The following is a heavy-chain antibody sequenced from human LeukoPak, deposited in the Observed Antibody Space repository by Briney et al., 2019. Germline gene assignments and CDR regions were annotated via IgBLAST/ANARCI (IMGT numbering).Heavy chain of an antibody. D-gene: IGHD6-19*01. Sequence: GGSLRLSCAASGLTFSSHWMHWVRQAPGKGLVWVSRITNDGSSTTYADSVKGRFTISRDNSKNTLYLQMNSLRAEDTAVYYCAKRDLAVAEHLFDYWGQGTLVTVSS. CDR3: AKRDLAVAEHLFDY. CDR2: ITNDGSST. V-gene: IGHV3-74*01. J-gene: IGHJ4*02. CDR1: GLTFSSHW.